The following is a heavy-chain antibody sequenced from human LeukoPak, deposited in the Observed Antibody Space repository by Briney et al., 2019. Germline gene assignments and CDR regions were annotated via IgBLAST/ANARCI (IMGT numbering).Heavy chain of an antibody. CDR2: IWYDGSNK. D-gene: IGHD4-23*01. CDR3: AREATPYGGNSQV. CDR1: GFTFSSYG. Sequence: PGGSLRLSCAASGFTFSSYGKPWVRQAPGKGLEWVAVIWYDGSNKYYADSVKGRFTISRDNSKNTLYLQMNSLRAEDTAVYYCAREATPYGGNSQVWGQGTLVTVSS. J-gene: IGHJ4*02. V-gene: IGHV3-33*01.